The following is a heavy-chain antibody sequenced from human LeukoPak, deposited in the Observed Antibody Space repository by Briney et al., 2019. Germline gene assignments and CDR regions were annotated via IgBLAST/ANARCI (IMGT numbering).Heavy chain of an antibody. Sequence: GGSLRLSCAASGFTFTTYSMSWVRQAPGKGLEWVANIKKDGSDKYYVDSVKGRFTISRDNAKNSLYLQMNTLRAEDTAVYYCARDPYNWNDGGYGMDVWGKGTTVTAYS. V-gene: IGHV3-7*03. CDR2: IKKDGSDK. D-gene: IGHD1-1*01. CDR3: ARDPYNWNDGGYGMDV. J-gene: IGHJ6*04. CDR1: GFTFTTYS.